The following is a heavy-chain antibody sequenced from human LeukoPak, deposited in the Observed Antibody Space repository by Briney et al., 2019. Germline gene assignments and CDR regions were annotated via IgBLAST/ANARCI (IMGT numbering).Heavy chain of an antibody. Sequence: GGSLRLSCAASGFTFSSYAMSWVRQAPGKGLEWVSAISGSGGSTYYADSVKGRFTISRDNSKNTLYLQMNSLRAEDTAVYYCAKVGTTVTLRPYYYYMDVRGKGTTVTVSS. CDR1: GFTFSSYA. V-gene: IGHV3-23*01. D-gene: IGHD4-11*01. CDR3: AKVGTTVTLRPYYYYMDV. CDR2: ISGSGGST. J-gene: IGHJ6*03.